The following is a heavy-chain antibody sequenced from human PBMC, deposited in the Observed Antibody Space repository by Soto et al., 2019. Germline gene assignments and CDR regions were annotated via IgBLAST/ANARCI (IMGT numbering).Heavy chain of an antibody. D-gene: IGHD3-16*01. Sequence: QVQLVQSGAEVKKPGASVKVSCKASGYTFTSYGISWVRQAPGQGLEWMGWISAYNGNTNYAQKLQGRVTMTTDTSTGTAYMELRSLRSDDTGGDYCARVAGFEAGAQDAFDIWGQGTMVTVSS. V-gene: IGHV1-18*01. J-gene: IGHJ3*02. CDR1: GYTFTSYG. CDR3: ARVAGFEAGAQDAFDI. CDR2: ISAYNGNT.